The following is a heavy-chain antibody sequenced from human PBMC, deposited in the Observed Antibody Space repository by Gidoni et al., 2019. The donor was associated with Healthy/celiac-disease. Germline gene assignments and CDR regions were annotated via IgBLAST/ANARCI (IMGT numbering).Heavy chain of an antibody. J-gene: IGHJ4*02. D-gene: IGHD6-13*01. V-gene: IGHV3-48*02. CDR3: ARDRNRIAAAGTGDY. CDR1: GFTFSSYS. CDR2: MSSSSSTI. Sequence: EVQLVESGGGLVQPGGSLRLSCAASGFTFSSYSMNWVRQAPGKGLEWVSYMSSSSSTIYYADSVKGRFTISRDNAKNSLYLQMNSLRDEDTAVYYCARDRNRIAAAGTGDYWGQGTLVTVSS.